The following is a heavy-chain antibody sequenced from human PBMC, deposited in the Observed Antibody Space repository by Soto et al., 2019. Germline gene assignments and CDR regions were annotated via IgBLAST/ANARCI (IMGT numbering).Heavy chain of an antibody. J-gene: IGHJ4*02. CDR2: ISYYGTNE. V-gene: IGHV3-30*18. D-gene: IGHD1-26*01. Sequence: TGGSLRLSCEASGFTFSGYGMHWVRQAPGKVRGWVAVISYYGTNEYYEDSVKGRFTISRDNSKNTLYLQMNSLRIEDTAVYICAKEHPSGRYSLDYWGQGSQVTVSS. CDR3: AKEHPSGRYSLDY. CDR1: GFTFSGYG.